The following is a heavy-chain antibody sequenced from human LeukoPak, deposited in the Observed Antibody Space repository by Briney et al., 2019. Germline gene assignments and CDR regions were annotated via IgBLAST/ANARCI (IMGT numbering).Heavy chain of an antibody. D-gene: IGHD5-12*01. Sequence: ASVKVSCKASGYTFTSNAMHWVRQAPGQRPEWMGWINTGNGNTKYSQKFQGRVTITADESTSTAYMELSSLRSEDTAVYYCARALGGYDWGPDGGAFDIWGQGTMVTVSS. V-gene: IGHV1-3*04. CDR2: INTGNGNT. CDR3: ARALGGYDWGPDGGAFDI. CDR1: GYTFTSNA. J-gene: IGHJ3*02.